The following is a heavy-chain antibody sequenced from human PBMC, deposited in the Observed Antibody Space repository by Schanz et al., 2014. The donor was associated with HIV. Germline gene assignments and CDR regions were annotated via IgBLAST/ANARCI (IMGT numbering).Heavy chain of an antibody. Sequence: EVQLLESGGGLVQPGGSLRLSCAASGFTFSSYAMSWVREAPGKGLEWVANTKEDGSEKNYVDSVKGRFTISRDNAKNSLYMQMNSLRGDDTALYYCAKAYSTSRPYSMDIWGQGTTVTVSS. CDR2: TKEDGSEK. J-gene: IGHJ6*02. CDR3: AKAYSTSRPYSMDI. D-gene: IGHD6-6*01. CDR1: GFTFSSYA. V-gene: IGHV3-7*03.